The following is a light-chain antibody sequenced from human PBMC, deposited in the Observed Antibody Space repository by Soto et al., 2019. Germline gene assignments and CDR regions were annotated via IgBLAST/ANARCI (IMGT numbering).Light chain of an antibody. J-gene: IGKJ2*01. CDR2: DVS. Sequence: IQLTQSPSTLSASVGDRVTITCRASQSISSWLAWYQHKPGKAPKLLIYDVSSLQSGVPSRFSGSGSGTEFTLTIGGLQPDDFATYYCQQYKDYVYTFGQGTKVDIK. V-gene: IGKV1-5*01. CDR3: QQYKDYVYT. CDR1: QSISSW.